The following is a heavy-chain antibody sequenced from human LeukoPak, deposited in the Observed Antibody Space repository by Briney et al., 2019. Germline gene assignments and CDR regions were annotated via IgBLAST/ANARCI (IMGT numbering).Heavy chain of an antibody. CDR2: INTDGRTT. Sequence: GGSLRLSCAASGYTFSSHWMHWVRQVPGKGLVWVSRINTDGRTTNYADSVKGRFTISRDNAKNTLYLQMNSLSAEDTAVYYCTRSLIGINDHWGQGTLVTVSS. V-gene: IGHV3-74*01. CDR3: TRSLIGINDH. CDR1: GYTFSSHW. J-gene: IGHJ5*02. D-gene: IGHD3-16*02.